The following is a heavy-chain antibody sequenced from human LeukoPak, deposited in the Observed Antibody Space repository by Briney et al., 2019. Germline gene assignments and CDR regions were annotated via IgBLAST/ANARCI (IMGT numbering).Heavy chain of an antibody. J-gene: IGHJ4*02. CDR2: INPSGGST. CDR1: GSSFTNYY. Sequence: ASVKVTCNAAGSSFTNYYMHWQRQAPGQGLELMGIINPSGGSTSYAQKFQGRVTMTSDTSTSTVYMELSSLRSEDTAVYFCARVYAKCSGVKYFDYWRQGTLVRVSS. V-gene: IGHV1-46*01. CDR3: ARVYAKCSGVKYFDY. D-gene: IGHD3-10*02.